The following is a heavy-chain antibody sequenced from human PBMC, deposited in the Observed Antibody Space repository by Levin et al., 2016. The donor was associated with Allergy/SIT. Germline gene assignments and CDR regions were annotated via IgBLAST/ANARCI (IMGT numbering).Heavy chain of an antibody. CDR1: GYSLTDSY. CDR2: ISPDGAT. J-gene: IGHJ5*02. Sequence: ASVKVSCKASGYSLTDSYMHWVRQAPGQGLEWMGWISPDGATRYVGNFQGRVTMTRDTSMNTAYMELTRLRSDDTAVYYCAKDRAALGSHNWFDPWGQGTLVTVSS. V-gene: IGHV1-2*02. CDR3: AKDRAALGSHNWFDP. D-gene: IGHD3-10*01.